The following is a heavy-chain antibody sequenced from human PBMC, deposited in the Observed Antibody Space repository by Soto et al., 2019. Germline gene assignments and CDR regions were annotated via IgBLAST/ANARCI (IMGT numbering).Heavy chain of an antibody. J-gene: IGHJ3*02. V-gene: IGHV3-73*01. CDR3: TRHRSGIAAASGAFDI. Sequence: GGSLRLSCAASGFTFSSYAMSWVRQASGKGLEWVGRIRSKANSYATAYAASVKGRFTISRDDSKNTAYLQMNSLKTEDTAVCYCTRHRSGIAAASGAFDIWGQGTMVTVSS. CDR1: GFTFSSYA. D-gene: IGHD6-13*01. CDR2: IRSKANSYAT.